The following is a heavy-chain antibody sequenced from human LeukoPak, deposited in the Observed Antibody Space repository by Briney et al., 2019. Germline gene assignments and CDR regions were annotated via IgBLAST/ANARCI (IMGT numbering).Heavy chain of an antibody. CDR1: GGSISSYY. CDR2: IYTSGST. Sequence: PSETLSLTCTVSGGSISSYYWSWIRQPPGKGLEWIGRIYTSGSTNYNPSLKSRVTMSVDTSKNRFSLKLSSVTAADTAVYYCARVGATYTDAFDIWGQGTMVTVSS. D-gene: IGHD1-26*01. CDR3: ARVGATYTDAFDI. V-gene: IGHV4-4*07. J-gene: IGHJ3*02.